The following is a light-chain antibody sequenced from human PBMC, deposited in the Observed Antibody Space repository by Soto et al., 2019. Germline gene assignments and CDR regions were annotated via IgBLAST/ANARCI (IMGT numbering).Light chain of an antibody. CDR2: DAS. CDR3: KQFNSYWT. Sequence: DIQMTQSPSTLSASVGDRVTITCRASQSISSWLAWYQQKPGKAPKLLIYDASRLESGVPSRFSGSGSGTEFTLTISSLQPDDFATYYCKQFNSYWTFGQGTKVEIK. J-gene: IGKJ1*01. CDR1: QSISSW. V-gene: IGKV1-5*01.